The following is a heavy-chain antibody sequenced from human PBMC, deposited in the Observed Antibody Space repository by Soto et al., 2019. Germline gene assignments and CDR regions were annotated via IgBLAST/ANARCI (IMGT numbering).Heavy chain of an antibody. D-gene: IGHD6-13*01. CDR1: GGSISSYY. CDR2: IYYSGST. CDR3: AVGYSSSWYHWFDP. J-gene: IGHJ5*02. Sequence: SDTLSLTCTVSGGSISSYYWSWIRQPPGKGLEWIGYIYYSGSTNYNPSLKSRVTISVDTSKNQFSLKLSSVTAADTAVYYCAVGYSSSWYHWFDPWGQGTLVTVSS. V-gene: IGHV4-59*01.